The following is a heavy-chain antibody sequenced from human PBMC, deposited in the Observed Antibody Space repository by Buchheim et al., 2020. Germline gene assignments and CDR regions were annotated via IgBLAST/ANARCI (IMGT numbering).Heavy chain of an antibody. CDR2: ISSSSSTI. CDR1: GFTFSSYS. Sequence: EVQLVESGGGLVQPGGSLRLSCAASGFTFSSYSMNWVRQAPGKGLEWVSYISSSSSTIYYADSVEGRFTISRANAKNSLYLQMNSLRAEDTAVYYCARTFWSATYYFDYWGQGTL. D-gene: IGHD3-3*01. CDR3: ARTFWSATYYFDY. J-gene: IGHJ4*02. V-gene: IGHV3-48*04.